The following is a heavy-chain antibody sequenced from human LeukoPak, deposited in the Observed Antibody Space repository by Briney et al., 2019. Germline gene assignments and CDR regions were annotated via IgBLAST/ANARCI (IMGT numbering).Heavy chain of an antibody. J-gene: IGHJ4*02. Sequence: SVKVSCKASGGTFSSYAISWVRQAPGQGLEWMGGIITIFGTANYAQKFQGRVTITADESTSTAYMEPSSLRSEDTAVYYCASGPGTPKGIDYWGQGTLVTVSS. CDR1: GGTFSSYA. V-gene: IGHV1-69*13. D-gene: IGHD1-26*01. CDR3: ASGPGTPKGIDY. CDR2: IITIFGTA.